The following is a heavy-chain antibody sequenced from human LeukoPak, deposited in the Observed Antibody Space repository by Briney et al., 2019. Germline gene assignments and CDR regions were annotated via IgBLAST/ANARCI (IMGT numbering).Heavy chain of an antibody. CDR3: ARSPPVNSGYYRDHYYYYYMDV. CDR2: IYYSGST. D-gene: IGHD3-22*01. Sequence: SETLSLTCTVSGGSISSSSYYWGWIRQPPGKGLEWIGSIYYSGSTYYNPSLKSRVTISVDTSKNQFSLKLSSVTAADTAVYYCARSPPVNSGYYRDHYYYYYMDVWGKGTTVTISS. CDR1: GGSISSSSYY. V-gene: IGHV4-39*07. J-gene: IGHJ6*03.